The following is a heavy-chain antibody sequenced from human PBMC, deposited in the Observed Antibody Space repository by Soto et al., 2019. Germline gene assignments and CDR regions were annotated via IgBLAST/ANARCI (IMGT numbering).Heavy chain of an antibody. CDR3: ARDRSSRGYGPPASDYYYGMDV. CDR1: GDSVSSNSAA. CDR2: TYYRSKWYN. D-gene: IGHD6-13*01. V-gene: IGHV6-1*01. Sequence: SQTLSLTCAISGDSVSSNSAAWNWIRQSPSRGLEWLGRTYYRSKWYNDYAVSVKRRITINPDTSKNQFSLQLNSVTPEDTAVYYCARDRSSRGYGPPASDYYYGMDVWGQGTTVTVSS. J-gene: IGHJ6*02.